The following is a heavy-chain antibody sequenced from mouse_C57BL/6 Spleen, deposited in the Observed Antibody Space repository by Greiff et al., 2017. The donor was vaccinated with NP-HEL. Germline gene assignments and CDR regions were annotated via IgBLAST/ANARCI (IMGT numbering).Heavy chain of an antibody. Sequence: VQLQQPGAELVKPGASVKLSCKASGYTFTSYWMHWVKQRPGPGLEWIGMIHPNSGSTNYNEKFKSKATLTVDKSSSTAYMQLSSLTSEDSAVYYCARSEYDYYFDYWGQGTTLTVSS. CDR1: GYTFTSYW. J-gene: IGHJ2*01. CDR2: IHPNSGST. V-gene: IGHV1-64*01. CDR3: ARSEYDYYFDY. D-gene: IGHD2-4*01.